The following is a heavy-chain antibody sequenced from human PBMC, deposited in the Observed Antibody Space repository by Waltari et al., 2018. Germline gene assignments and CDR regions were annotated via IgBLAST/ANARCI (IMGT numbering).Heavy chain of an antibody. CDR1: GFTFSSYW. Sequence: EVQLVESGGGLVQPGGSLRLSCAASGFTFSSYWMHWVRQAPGKGLVWVSRINSAGSTTTYTDSVKGRFTIPRDNAKNTLYLQMNSLRAEDTAVYYCARVAVTTPWYFDLWGRGTLVTVSS. CDR2: INSAGSTT. D-gene: IGHD2-21*02. CDR3: ARVAVTTPWYFDL. J-gene: IGHJ2*01. V-gene: IGHV3-74*01.